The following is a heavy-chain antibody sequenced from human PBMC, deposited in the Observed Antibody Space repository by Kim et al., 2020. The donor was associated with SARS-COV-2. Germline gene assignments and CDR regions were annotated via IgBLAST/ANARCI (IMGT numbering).Heavy chain of an antibody. CDR1: GDSISSSNW. Sequence: SETLSLTCAVSGDSISSSNWWSWVRQPPGKGLEWIGEIYHSGSTNYHPSLKSRVTISVDKSKNQFSLKLSSVTAADTAVYYCARVSGYSGYDYDYWGQGTLVTVSS. J-gene: IGHJ4*02. V-gene: IGHV4-4*02. D-gene: IGHD5-12*01. CDR2: IYHSGST. CDR3: ARVSGYSGYDYDY.